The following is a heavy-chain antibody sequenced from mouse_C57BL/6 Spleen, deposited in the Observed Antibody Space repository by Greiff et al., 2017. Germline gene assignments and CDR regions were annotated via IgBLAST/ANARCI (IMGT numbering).Heavy chain of an antibody. CDR3: ARGMVTTYWFAY. Sequence: QVQLQQPGAELVKPGASVKLSCKASGYTFTSYWMHWVKQRPGQGLEWIGMIHPNSGSTNYNEKFTSKATLTVDKSSSTAYMQLSSLTSEDSAVYYCARGMVTTYWFAYWGQGTLVTVSA. CDR1: GYTFTSYW. D-gene: IGHD2-3*01. V-gene: IGHV1-64*01. J-gene: IGHJ3*01. CDR2: IHPNSGST.